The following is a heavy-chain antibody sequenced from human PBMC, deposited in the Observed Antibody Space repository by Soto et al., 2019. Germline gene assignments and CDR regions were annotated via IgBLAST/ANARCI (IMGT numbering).Heavy chain of an antibody. CDR1: GFTFSSYA. J-gene: IGHJ5*02. D-gene: IGHD3-10*01. V-gene: IGHV3-23*01. CDR3: AKDRGGFGALGSGWFDP. CDR2: ISGSGGST. Sequence: GGSLRLSCAASGFTFSSYAMSWVRQAPGKGLEWVLAISGSGGSTYYADSVKGRFTISRDNSKNTLYLQMNSLRAEDTAVYYCAKDRGGFGALGSGWFDPWGQGTLVTVSS.